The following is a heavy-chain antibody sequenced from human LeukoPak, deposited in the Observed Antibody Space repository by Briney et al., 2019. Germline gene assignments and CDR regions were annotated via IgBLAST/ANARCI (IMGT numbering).Heavy chain of an antibody. J-gene: IGHJ4*02. Sequence: SVKVSCKASGGTFSSYAISWVRQAPGQGLEWMGGIIPIFGTANYAQKFQGRVTITTDESTSPAYMELSSLRYEDTAVYYCARGLRSSGYYYAPFDYWGRGTLVTVSS. D-gene: IGHD3-22*01. CDR3: ARGLRSSGYYYAPFDY. CDR2: IIPIFGTA. CDR1: GGTFSSYA. V-gene: IGHV1-69*05.